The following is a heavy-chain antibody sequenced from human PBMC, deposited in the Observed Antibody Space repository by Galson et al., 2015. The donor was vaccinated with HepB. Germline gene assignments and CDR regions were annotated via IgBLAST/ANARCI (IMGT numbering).Heavy chain of an antibody. J-gene: IGHJ4*02. V-gene: IGHV3-21*01. CDR3: ASTSYTNTWRHFDQ. CDR1: TFTFSTYS. Sequence: SLRLSCAASTFTFSTYSMSWVRQAPGKGLEWVSSISGSSSYIFYADSVKGRFTISRDNAKNSAYLQMNSLRGDDTAVYYCASTSYTNTWRHFDQWGQGTLVTVSS. D-gene: IGHD6-13*01. CDR2: ISGSSSYI.